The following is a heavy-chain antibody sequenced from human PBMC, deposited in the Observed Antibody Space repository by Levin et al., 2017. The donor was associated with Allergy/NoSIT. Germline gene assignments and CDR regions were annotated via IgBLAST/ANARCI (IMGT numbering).Heavy chain of an antibody. J-gene: IGHJ4*02. CDR1: GFTFGTYS. D-gene: IGHD1-26*01. CDR2: ISSSSTI. CDR3: AREVGASNFDY. V-gene: IGHV3-48*01. Sequence: AGGSLRLSCAASGFTFGTYSMNWVRQAPGKGLEWVTYISSSSTIYYADSVKGRFTISRDNAKNTLYLQMNGLRAEDTAVYYCAREVGASNFDYWGQGTLVTVSS.